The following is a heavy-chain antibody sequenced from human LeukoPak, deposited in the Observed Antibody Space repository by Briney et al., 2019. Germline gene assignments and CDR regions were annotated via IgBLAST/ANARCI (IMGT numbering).Heavy chain of an antibody. CDR1: GGSISSYY. V-gene: IGHV4-59*01. J-gene: IGHJ4*02. Sequence: SETPSLTCTVTGGSISSYYWSLIRQPPGKGLEWIGNIYDSGSTNYNPSLKSRVTISVDTSKNQCSLKLSSVTAADTAVYYCARQSISGSSLSYFDYWGQGTLVNVSS. CDR3: ARQSISGSSLSYFDY. CDR2: IYDSGST. D-gene: IGHD3-22*01.